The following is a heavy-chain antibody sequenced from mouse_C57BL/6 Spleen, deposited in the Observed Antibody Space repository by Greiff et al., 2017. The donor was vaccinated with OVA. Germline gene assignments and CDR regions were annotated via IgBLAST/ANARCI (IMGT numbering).Heavy chain of an antibody. D-gene: IGHD1-1*01. CDR3: AREEDYYGSSVAY. Sequence: VQLQQPGAELVKPGASVKLSCKASGYTFTSYWMHWVKQRPGQGLEWIGMIHPNSGSTNYNEKFKSKATLTVDKSSSTAYMQLSSLTSEDSAVYYCAREEDYYGSSVAYWGQGTLVTVSA. CDR2: IHPNSGST. V-gene: IGHV1-64*01. J-gene: IGHJ3*01. CDR1: GYTFTSYW.